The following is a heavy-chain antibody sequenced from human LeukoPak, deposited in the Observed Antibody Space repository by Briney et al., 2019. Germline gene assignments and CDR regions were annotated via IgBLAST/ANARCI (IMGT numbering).Heavy chain of an antibody. CDR2: ISYDGSSE. Sequence: GGSLRLSCTASGFIFSNFAIHWARQAPGKGLEWVAVISYDGSSEYYAASVKGRFTISRDNSNSTLFLQMNSLRPEDTAVYYCARSSRRWGLLSWLDPWGQGTLVTVSS. CDR1: GFIFSNFA. V-gene: IGHV3-30*01. J-gene: IGHJ5*02. D-gene: IGHD1-26*01. CDR3: ARSSRRWGLLSWLDP.